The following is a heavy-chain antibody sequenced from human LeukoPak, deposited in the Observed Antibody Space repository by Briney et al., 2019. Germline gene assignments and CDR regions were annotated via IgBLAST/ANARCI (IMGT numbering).Heavy chain of an antibody. D-gene: IGHD1-26*01. CDR2: INHSGST. CDR1: GGSFSGYY. J-gene: IGHJ5*02. V-gene: IGHV4-34*01. Sequence: PSETLSLTCAVYGGSFSGYYWSWIRQPPGKGLEWIGEINHSGSTNYNPSLKSRVTISVDMSKNQFSLKLSSVTAADTAVYYCARVGSKDWFDPWGQGTLVTVSS. CDR3: ARVGSKDWFDP.